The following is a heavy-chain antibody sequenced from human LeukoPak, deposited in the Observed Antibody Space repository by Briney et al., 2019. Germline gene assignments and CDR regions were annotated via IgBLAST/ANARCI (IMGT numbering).Heavy chain of an antibody. J-gene: IGHJ6*02. V-gene: IGHV3-66*04. Sequence: GGSLRLSCTASEFSVSNNYMSWVRQAPGKGLEWVSVIYSGGRTNYADSVRGRFSISRDNSKNTMYLQVNSLRVEDTAVYYCAKLDILTGYSPYVWGQGTTVTVSS. D-gene: IGHD3-9*01. CDR2: IYSGGRT. CDR1: EFSVSNNY. CDR3: AKLDILTGYSPYV.